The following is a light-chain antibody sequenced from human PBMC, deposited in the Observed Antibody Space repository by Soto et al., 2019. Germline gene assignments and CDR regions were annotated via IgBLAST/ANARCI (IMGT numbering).Light chain of an antibody. V-gene: IGKV1-39*01. CDR3: QQYGSSQFT. CDR2: AAS. CDR1: QSISSY. J-gene: IGKJ3*01. Sequence: DIQMTQSPSSLSASIGDRVTITCRASQSISSYLNWYQRKPGKAPKLLIYAASSLQSGVPSRFSGSGSGTDFTLTISRLEPDDFAVYYCQQYGSSQFTFGPGTKVDIK.